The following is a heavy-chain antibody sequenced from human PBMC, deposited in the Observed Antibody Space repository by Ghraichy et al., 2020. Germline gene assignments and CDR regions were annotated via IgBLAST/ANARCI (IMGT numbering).Heavy chain of an antibody. CDR1: GGSISSDDYY. CDR3: ARDTASHLLWFVPGPMGFDP. Sequence: SQTLSLTCTVSGGSISSDDYYWSWIRQPPGKGLEWIGYIYYSGSTYYNPSLKSRVTISVDTSKNQFSLKLSSVTAADTAVYYCARDTASHLLWFVPGPMGFDPWGQGTLVTVSS. J-gene: IGHJ5*02. CDR2: IYYSGST. V-gene: IGHV4-30-4*01. D-gene: IGHD3-10*01.